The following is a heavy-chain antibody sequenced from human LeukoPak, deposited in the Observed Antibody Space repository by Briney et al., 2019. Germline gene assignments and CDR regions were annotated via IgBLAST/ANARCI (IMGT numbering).Heavy chain of an antibody. CDR2: ISSSGSTI. Sequence: GGSLRLSCAASGFTFSSYEMNWVRQAPGKGLEWVSYISSSGSTIYYADSVKGRFTISRDNSKNTLYLQMNSLRAEDTAVYYCAKYSHDSSGSYDHWGQGTLVTVSS. J-gene: IGHJ4*02. D-gene: IGHD3-22*01. CDR1: GFTFSSYE. V-gene: IGHV3-48*03. CDR3: AKYSHDSSGSYDH.